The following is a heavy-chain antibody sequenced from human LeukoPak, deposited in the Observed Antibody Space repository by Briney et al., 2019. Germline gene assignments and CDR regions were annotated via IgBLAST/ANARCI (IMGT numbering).Heavy chain of an antibody. CDR3: AKAITMIVEAYYYFDY. J-gene: IGHJ4*02. V-gene: IGHV3-23*01. CDR2: ISGSGGST. Sequence: PGGSLRLSCAASGFTFSSYAMSWVRQAPGKGLEWVSAISGSGGSTYYADSVKGRFTISRDNSKNTLYLQMNSLRAEDTAVYYCAKAITMIVEAYYYFDYWGQGTLVTVSS. D-gene: IGHD3-22*01. CDR1: GFTFSSYA.